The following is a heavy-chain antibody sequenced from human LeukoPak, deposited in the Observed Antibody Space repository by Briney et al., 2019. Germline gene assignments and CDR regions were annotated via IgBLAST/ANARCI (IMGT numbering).Heavy chain of an antibody. CDR2: IWYDGSNK. CDR1: GYAFSSYG. Sequence: PGGSLRLSCAASGYAFSSYGMHRVRQAPGKGLEWVAVIWYDGSNKYYADSVKGRFTISRDNSKNTLYLQMNSLRAEDTAVYYCARETTAYYYGMDVWGQGTTVTVSS. D-gene: IGHD4-17*01. CDR3: ARETTAYYYGMDV. J-gene: IGHJ6*02. V-gene: IGHV3-33*01.